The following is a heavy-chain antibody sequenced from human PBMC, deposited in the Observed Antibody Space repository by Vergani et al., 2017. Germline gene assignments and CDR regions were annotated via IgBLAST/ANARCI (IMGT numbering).Heavy chain of an antibody. CDR3: ASFNGGFVQLWPYFDY. Sequence: QVQLQESGPGLVKPSQTLSLTCTVSGGSISSGSYYWSWIRQPAGKGLEWIGRIYTSGSTNYNPSLKSRVTISVDTSKNQFSLKLSSVTAADTAVYYCASFNGGFVQLWPYFDYWGQGTLVTVSS. D-gene: IGHD5-18*01. CDR2: IYTSGST. V-gene: IGHV4-61*02. J-gene: IGHJ4*02. CDR1: GGSISSGSYY.